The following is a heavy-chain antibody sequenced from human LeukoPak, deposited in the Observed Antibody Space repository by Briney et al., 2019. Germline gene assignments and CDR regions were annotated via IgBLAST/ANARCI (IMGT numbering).Heavy chain of an antibody. CDR1: GYTFTGYY. J-gene: IGHJ5*02. D-gene: IGHD2-2*01. CDR2: INPNSGGT. CDR3: ARGQGIVVVPAATNWFDP. V-gene: IGHV1-2*04. Sequence: ASVKVSCRASGYTFTGYYMHWVRQAPGQGLEWMGWINPNSGGTNYAQKFQGWVTMTRDTSISTAYMELSRLRSDDTAVYYCARGQGIVVVPAATNWFDPWGQGTLVTVSS.